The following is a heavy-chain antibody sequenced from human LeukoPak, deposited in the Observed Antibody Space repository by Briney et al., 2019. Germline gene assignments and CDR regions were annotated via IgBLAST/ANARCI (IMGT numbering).Heavy chain of an antibody. V-gene: IGHV4-31*03. CDR3: ARGCGWRRLEEIDY. CDR1: GGSISSGGYY. J-gene: IGHJ4*02. Sequence: SETLSLTRTVSGGSISSGGYYWSWIRQHPGKGLEWIGYIYYSGSTYYNPSLKSRVTISVDTSKNQFSLKLSSVTAADTAVYYCARGCGWRRLEEIDYWGQGTLVTVSS. D-gene: IGHD1-1*01. CDR2: IYYSGST.